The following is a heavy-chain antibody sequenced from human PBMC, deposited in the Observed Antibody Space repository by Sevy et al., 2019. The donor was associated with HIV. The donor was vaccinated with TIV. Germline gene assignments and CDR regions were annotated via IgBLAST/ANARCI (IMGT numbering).Heavy chain of an antibody. D-gene: IGHD3-10*01. CDR1: GYTFTSYD. CDR3: ARNYDGSGSYFDF. Sequence: ASVKVSCKASGYTFTSYDVNWVRQATGHGLEWMGWMSPNSGNTGYAQNLQGRVTLTRHTSMSTAYMELTSLTSEDTAVYFCARNYDGSGSYFDFWGQGTLVTVSS. J-gene: IGHJ4*02. V-gene: IGHV1-8*01. CDR2: MSPNSGNT.